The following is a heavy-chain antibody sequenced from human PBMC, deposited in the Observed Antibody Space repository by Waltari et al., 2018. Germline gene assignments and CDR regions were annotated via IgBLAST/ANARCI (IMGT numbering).Heavy chain of an antibody. CDR3: ARGGSGYSYGTEDY. V-gene: IGHV1-69*13. J-gene: IGHJ4*02. CDR1: GGTFSSYA. Sequence: QVQLVQSGAEVKKPGSSVKVSCKASGGTFSSYAISWVRQAPGQGLEWMGRIIPIFSTANYAQKFQGRVTITADKSTSTAYMELSSLRSEDTAVYYCARGGSGYSYGTEDYWGQGTLVTVSS. CDR2: IIPIFSTA. D-gene: IGHD5-18*01.